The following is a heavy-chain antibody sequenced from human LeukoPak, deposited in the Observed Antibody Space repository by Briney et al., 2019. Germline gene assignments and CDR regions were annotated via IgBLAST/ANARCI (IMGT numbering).Heavy chain of an antibody. Sequence: SQTLSLTCAISGDSVSSNSAAWNWIRQSPSRGLEWLGRTYYGSKWYSGYAVSVRSRITIKPDTSKNQFSLDLNSVTPEDMAVYYCVRGGSYPLGYWGQGTLVTVSP. V-gene: IGHV6-1*01. CDR3: VRGGSYPLGY. CDR2: TYYGSKWYS. D-gene: IGHD1-26*01. J-gene: IGHJ4*02. CDR1: GDSVSSNSAA.